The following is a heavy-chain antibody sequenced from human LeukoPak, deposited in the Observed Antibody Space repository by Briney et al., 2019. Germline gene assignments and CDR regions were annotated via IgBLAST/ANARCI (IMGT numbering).Heavy chain of an antibody. CDR2: IYNSGST. V-gene: IGHV4-4*07. J-gene: IGHJ4*02. D-gene: IGHD3-10*01. Sequence: SETLSLTCTVSGGSISSYYWSWIRQPAGKGLEWIGRIYNSGSTTYNPSLKSRVTMSVDTSKNQFSLKLSSVTAADTAVYYCASCPWFGEDVGYWGQGTLVTVSS. CDR3: ASCPWFGEDVGY. CDR1: GGSISSYY.